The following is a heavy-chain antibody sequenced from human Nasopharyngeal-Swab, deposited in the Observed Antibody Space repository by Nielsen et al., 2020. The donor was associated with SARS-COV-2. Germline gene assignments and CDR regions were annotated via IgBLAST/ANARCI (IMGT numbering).Heavy chain of an antibody. D-gene: IGHD6-19*01. Sequence: WIRQPPGKGLEWVGRIKSKTDDGTTDYAAPVKGRFTISRDDSKNTLYLQMNSLKTEDTAVYYCTTDLGSSGWYSGVGYWGQGTLVTVSS. CDR3: TTDLGSSGWYSGVGY. V-gene: IGHV3-15*01. CDR2: IKSKTDDGTT. J-gene: IGHJ4*02.